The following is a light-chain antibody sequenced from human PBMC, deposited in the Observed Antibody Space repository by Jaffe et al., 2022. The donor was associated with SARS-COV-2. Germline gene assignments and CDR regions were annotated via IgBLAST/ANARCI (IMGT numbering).Light chain of an antibody. CDR1: SNNVGNQG. V-gene: IGLV10-54*01. CDR3: STWDSSLSAVV. Sequence: QAGLTQPPSVSKGLRQTATLTCTGNSNNVGNQGAAWLQQHQGHPPKLLFYMNNNRPSGISERFSASRSGNTASLTITGLQPEDEADYYCSTWDSSLSAVVFGGGTKLTVL. J-gene: IGLJ2*01. CDR2: MNN.